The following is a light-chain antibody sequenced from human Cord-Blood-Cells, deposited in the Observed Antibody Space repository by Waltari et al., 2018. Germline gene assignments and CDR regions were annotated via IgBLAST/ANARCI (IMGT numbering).Light chain of an antibody. J-gene: IGKJ3*01. Sequence: DIQMTQSPSSPSASVGARVTITCRASQSISSYLNWYQQKPGKAHKLLIYAASSLQSGVPSRFSGSGSGTDFTLTISSLQPEDFATYYCQQSYSTPFTFGPGTKVDIK. CDR3: QQSYSTPFT. CDR1: QSISSY. CDR2: AAS. V-gene: IGKV1-39*01.